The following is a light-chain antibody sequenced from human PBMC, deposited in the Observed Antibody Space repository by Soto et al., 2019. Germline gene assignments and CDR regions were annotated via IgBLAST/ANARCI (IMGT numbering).Light chain of an antibody. CDR2: RNY. V-gene: IGLV1-47*01. J-gene: IGLJ2*01. Sequence: QTVVTQPPSASGTPGQRVSISCSGSSSNIGVKYVYWYQQLPGTAPKLLIYRNYQRPSGVPDRFSASKSGTSASLDISGLRSEDEAYYYCAAWDDTVGGPAFGGGTQLTVL. CDR3: AAWDDTVGGPA. CDR1: SSNIGVKY.